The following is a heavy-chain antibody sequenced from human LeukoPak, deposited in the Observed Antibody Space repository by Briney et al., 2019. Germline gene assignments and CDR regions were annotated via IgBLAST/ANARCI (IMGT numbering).Heavy chain of an antibody. CDR3: ARDMRAAAGTWPPKD. D-gene: IGHD6-13*01. CDR2: IIPILGIA. CDR1: GGTFSSYT. V-gene: IGHV1-69*04. Sequence: ASVKVSCKASGGTFSSYTISWVRQAPGQGLEWMGRIIPILGIANYAQKFQGRVTITADKSTSTAYMELSSLRSEDTAVYYCARDMRAAAGTWPPKDWGQGTLVTVSS. J-gene: IGHJ4*02.